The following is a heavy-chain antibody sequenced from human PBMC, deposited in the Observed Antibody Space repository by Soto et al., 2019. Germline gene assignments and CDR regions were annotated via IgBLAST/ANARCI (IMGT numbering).Heavy chain of an antibody. D-gene: IGHD2-8*01. J-gene: IGHJ4*02. CDR1: GGTFSSYA. CDR2: IIPIFGTA. V-gene: IGHV1-69*13. CDR3: ATSKDTVVMVYASSSDTDFGY. Sequence: PSVKVSCKASGGTFSSYAISWVRQAPGQGLEWMGGIIPIFGTANYAQKFHGRVTITPDESTSTAYMYLSSLRSEDTALYYCATSKDTVVMVYASSSDTDFGYWGKGTLVIVSS.